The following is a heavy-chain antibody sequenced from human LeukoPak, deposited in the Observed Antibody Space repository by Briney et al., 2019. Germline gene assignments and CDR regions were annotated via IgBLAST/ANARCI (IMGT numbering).Heavy chain of an antibody. CDR2: IYYSGST. CDR3: ARLDDILTGYYRGPPGYFDY. CDR1: GGSISSGDYY. D-gene: IGHD3-9*01. J-gene: IGHJ4*02. V-gene: IGHV4-39*01. Sequence: SGTLSLTCTVSGGSISSGDYYWSWIRQPPGKGLEWIGSIYYSGSTYYNPSLKSRVTISVDTSKNQFSLKLSSVTAADTAVYYCARLDDILTGYYRGPPGYFDYWGQGTLVTVSS.